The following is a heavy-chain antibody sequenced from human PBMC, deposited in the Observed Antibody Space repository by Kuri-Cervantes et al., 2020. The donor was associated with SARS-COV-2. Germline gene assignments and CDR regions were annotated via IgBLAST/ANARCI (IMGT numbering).Heavy chain of an antibody. Sequence: GSLRLSCTVSGGSISSYYWSWIRQPPGKGLEWIGYIYYSGSTNYNPSPKSRVTISVDTSKNQFSLKLSSVTAADTAVYYCARGGYSSGWYAVDWGQGTLVTVSS. J-gene: IGHJ4*02. CDR2: IYYSGST. D-gene: IGHD6-19*01. CDR1: GGSISSYY. V-gene: IGHV4-59*01. CDR3: ARGGYSSGWYAVD.